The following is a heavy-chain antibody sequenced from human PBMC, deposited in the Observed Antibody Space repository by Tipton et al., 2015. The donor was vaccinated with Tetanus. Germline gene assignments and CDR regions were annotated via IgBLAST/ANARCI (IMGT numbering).Heavy chain of an antibody. V-gene: IGHV3-23*01. D-gene: IGHD1-14*01. J-gene: IGHJ5*02. CDR1: GFTFSSYA. CDR3: TRASITNRFDP. CDR2: ISGSGGST. Sequence: SLRLSCAASGFTFSSYAMSWVRQAPGKGLEWVSAISGSGGSTYYADSVKGRFTISRDNSRNTLYLQMNSLRAEDTAMYYCTRASITNRFDPWGQGTLVTVSS.